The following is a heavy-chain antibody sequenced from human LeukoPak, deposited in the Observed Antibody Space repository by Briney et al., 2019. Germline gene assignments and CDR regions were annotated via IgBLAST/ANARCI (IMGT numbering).Heavy chain of an antibody. J-gene: IGHJ2*01. CDR2: VYYTGNT. CDR1: GGSISSSSYY. V-gene: IGHV4-39*02. Sequence: SETLSLTCAVSGGSISSSSYYWGWIRQPPGKGLEWFGSVYYTGNTYYNPSLKSRVTISVDTSKNQFSLKLSSVTAADAAVYYCAREVYRSGWYKGHFDLWGRGTLVTVSS. D-gene: IGHD6-19*01. CDR3: AREVYRSGWYKGHFDL.